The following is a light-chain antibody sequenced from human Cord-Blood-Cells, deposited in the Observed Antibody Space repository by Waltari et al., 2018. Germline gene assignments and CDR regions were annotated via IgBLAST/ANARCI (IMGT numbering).Light chain of an antibody. CDR1: QSISSW. Sequence: DIQMTQSPSTLSASVGDRVTITCRASQSISSWLAWYRQKPGKAPKLLIYKASSLESGVPSRFSGSGSGTEFTLTISSLQPDDFATYYCQQYNSYSPSTFGQGTKLEIK. CDR3: QQYNSYSPST. J-gene: IGKJ2*01. V-gene: IGKV1-5*03. CDR2: KAS.